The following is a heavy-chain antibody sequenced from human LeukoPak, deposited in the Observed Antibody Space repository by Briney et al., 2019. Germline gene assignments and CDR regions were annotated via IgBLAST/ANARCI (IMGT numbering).Heavy chain of an antibody. CDR1: GFTFSSYA. CDR2: ISGSGGST. CDR3: AKGRDKYSSSWYYFDY. D-gene: IGHD6-13*01. J-gene: IGHJ4*02. V-gene: IGHV3-23*01. Sequence: PGGSLRLSCAASGFTFSSYAMSWVRQAPGKGLEWVSAISGSGGSTYYADSVKGRFTISRDNSKNTLYLQMNSLRAEDTAVYYCAKGRDKYSSSWYYFDYWGQGTLVTVSS.